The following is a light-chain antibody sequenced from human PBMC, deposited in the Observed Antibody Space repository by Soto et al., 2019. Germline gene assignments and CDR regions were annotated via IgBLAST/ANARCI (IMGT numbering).Light chain of an antibody. J-gene: IGKJ4*01. CDR1: QSVTSGH. CDR2: DAS. V-gene: IGKV3-20*01. Sequence: IVLTQSPGTLYLSPGERATLSCRASQSVTSGHLAWYQQKPGQAPRLLMYDASIRATGIPDRFSGSGSGADFTLTISRLEPEDFGLYYCQQYGSSPLTFGGGTRMEIK. CDR3: QQYGSSPLT.